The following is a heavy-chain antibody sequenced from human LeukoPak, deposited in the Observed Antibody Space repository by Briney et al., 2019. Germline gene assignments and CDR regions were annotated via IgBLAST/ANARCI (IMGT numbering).Heavy chain of an antibody. J-gene: IGHJ4*02. D-gene: IGHD1-26*01. CDR3: AKDSKTYSGSYGVDY. Sequence: SETLSLTCAVYGGSFSGYYWTWIRQPPGKGLEWIGEINHSGSTNYNPSLKSRVTISLNTSKNQFSLKLTSVTAADTAVYYCAKDSKTYSGSYGVDYWGQGTLVAVSS. CDR1: GGSFSGYY. CDR2: INHSGST. V-gene: IGHV4-34*01.